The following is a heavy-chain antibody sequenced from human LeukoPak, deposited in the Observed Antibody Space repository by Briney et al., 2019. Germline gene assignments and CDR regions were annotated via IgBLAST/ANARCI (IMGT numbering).Heavy chain of an antibody. V-gene: IGHV3-30*03. D-gene: IGHD3-16*01. Sequence: GGSLRLSWPAPGFTFISYGMHWVGQAPGKGLEWGPVISYDGSNKTYEDSVKGRFPFSRDNSKTTLYLKMNSLRAEDTAMNTFARLLGDSTIYDLWGQGTQVTVSS. J-gene: IGHJ5*02. CDR3: ARLLGDSTIYDL. CDR1: GFTFISYG. CDR2: ISYDGSNK.